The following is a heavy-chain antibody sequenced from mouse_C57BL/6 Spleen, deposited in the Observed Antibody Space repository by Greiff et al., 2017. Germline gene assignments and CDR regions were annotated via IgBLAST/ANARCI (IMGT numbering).Heavy chain of an antibody. CDR2: IDPSGSYT. J-gene: IGHJ2*01. V-gene: IGHV1-50*01. CDR3: ARCYSNYDY. D-gene: IGHD2-5*01. CDR1: GYTFTSYW. Sequence: QVQLQQPGAELVKPGASVKLSCKASGYTFTSYWMQWVKQRPGQGLEWIGEIDPSGSYTNYNQKFKGKSTLTVDTSSSTAYMQLSSLTSGDSAVYFCARCYSNYDYWGQGTTLTVSS.